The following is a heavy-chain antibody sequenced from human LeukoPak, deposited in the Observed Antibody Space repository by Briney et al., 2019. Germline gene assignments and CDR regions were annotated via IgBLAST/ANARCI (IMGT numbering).Heavy chain of an antibody. V-gene: IGHV4-59*08. CDR1: GGSISGYY. CDR2: IYYSGST. Sequence: PSETLSLTSTVSGGSISGYYWSWIRQPPGKGLEWIGYIYYSGSTNYNPSLKSRVTISVDTSKNQFSLKLSSVTAADTAVYYCARVITPTLYFDYWGQGTLVTVSS. D-gene: IGHD3-10*01. CDR3: ARVITPTLYFDY. J-gene: IGHJ4*02.